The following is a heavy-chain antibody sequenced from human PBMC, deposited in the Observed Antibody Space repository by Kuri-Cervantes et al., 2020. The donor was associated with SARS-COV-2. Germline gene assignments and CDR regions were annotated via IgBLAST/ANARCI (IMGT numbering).Heavy chain of an antibody. CDR2: IYHSGST. D-gene: IGHD4-17*01. CDR3: ARVLYSGDYGPTYYFDY. J-gene: IGHJ4*02. V-gene: IGHV4-4*02. Sequence: SCAVSGGSISSSNWWSWVRQPPGKGLEWIGEIYHSGSTNYNPSLKSRGTISVDTSKNQFSLNLNSVTAADTAVYYCARVLYSGDYGPTYYFDYWGQGTLVTVSS. CDR1: GGSISSSNW.